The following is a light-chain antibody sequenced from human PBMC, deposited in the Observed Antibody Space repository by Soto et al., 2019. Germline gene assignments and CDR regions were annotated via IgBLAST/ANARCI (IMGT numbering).Light chain of an antibody. CDR1: QSISNY. CDR3: QQSHSTPYT. J-gene: IGKJ2*01. Sequence: DIQMTQSPSSLSASVGDRVTITCRASQSISNYLNWYQQKPGKAPNLLIYDASSLLSGVPSRFSGSGSGTDFTLTISSLQPEDFSIYYCQQSHSTPYTFGQGTKLEIK. CDR2: DAS. V-gene: IGKV1-39*01.